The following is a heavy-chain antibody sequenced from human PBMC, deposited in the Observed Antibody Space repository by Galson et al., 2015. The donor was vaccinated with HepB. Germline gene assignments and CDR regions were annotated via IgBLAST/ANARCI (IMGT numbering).Heavy chain of an antibody. V-gene: IGHV3-21*01. CDR1: GFTFSSYS. CDR2: INNNGSDI. CDR3: ARDCGGVCYSAN. D-gene: IGHD2-21*02. Sequence: SLRLSCAASGFTFSSYSMNRVRQAPGKGLEWVATINNNGSDIYYGDSVKGRFTISRDNAKNSLYLQMNSLRAEDTAVYYCARDCGGVCYSANWGQGTMVT. J-gene: IGHJ4*02.